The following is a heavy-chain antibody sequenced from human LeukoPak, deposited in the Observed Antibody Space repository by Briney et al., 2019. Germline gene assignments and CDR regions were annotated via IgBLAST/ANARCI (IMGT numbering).Heavy chain of an antibody. CDR3: ARDLGDYVTTPTLDY. V-gene: IGHV1-2*02. CDR1: GYTFTGYY. CDR2: INPNTGGT. D-gene: IGHD4-17*01. J-gene: IGHJ4*02. Sequence: ASVKVSCKASGYTFTGYYIHWVRQAPGQGLEWMGWINPNTGGTKYVQKFQGRVTMTRDTSISTAYMQLSRLRSDDTAVYYCARDLGDYVTTPTLDYWGQGTLVTVSS.